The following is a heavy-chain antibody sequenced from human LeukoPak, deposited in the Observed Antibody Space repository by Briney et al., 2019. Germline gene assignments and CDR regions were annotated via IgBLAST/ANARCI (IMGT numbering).Heavy chain of an antibody. V-gene: IGHV4-59*08. CDR3: ARSRGYSYGTTFLDY. J-gene: IGHJ4*02. CDR1: GDSISSYY. D-gene: IGHD5-18*01. CDR2: IYYSGST. Sequence: SETLSLTCTVSGDSISSYYWSWIRQPPGKGLEWIGYIYYSGSTNYNPSLKSRVTISVDTSKNQFSLKLSSVTAADTAVYYCARSRGYSYGTTFLDYWGQGTLVTVSS.